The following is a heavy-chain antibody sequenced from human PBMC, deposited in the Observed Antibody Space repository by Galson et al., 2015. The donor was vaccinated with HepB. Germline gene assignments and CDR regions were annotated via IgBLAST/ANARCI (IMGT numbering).Heavy chain of an antibody. CDR2: ISYDGSNK. V-gene: IGHV3-30*18. Sequence: LRLSCAASGFTFSSYGMHWVRQAPGKGLEWVAVISYDGSNKYYADSVKGRFTISRDNSKNTLYLQMNSLRAEDTAVYYCAKGGHFGVVIVAYMDVWGKGTTVTVSS. CDR3: AKGGHFGVVIVAYMDV. J-gene: IGHJ6*03. D-gene: IGHD3-3*01. CDR1: GFTFSSYG.